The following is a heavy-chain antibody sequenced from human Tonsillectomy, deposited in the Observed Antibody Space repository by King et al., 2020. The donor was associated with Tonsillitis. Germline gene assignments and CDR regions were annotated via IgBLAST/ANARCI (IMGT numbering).Heavy chain of an antibody. V-gene: IGHV3-23*04. CDR3: AKDWELLSPTHPRLDY. CDR1: GFTFSSYA. J-gene: IGHJ4*02. Sequence: VQLVESGGGLVQPGGSLRLSCAASGFTFSSYAMSWVRQAPGKGLEWVSAISGSGGSTYYADSVKGRFTISRDNSKNTLYLQMNSLRAEDTAVYYCAKDWELLSPTHPRLDYWGQGTLVTVSS. D-gene: IGHD1-26*01. CDR2: ISGSGGST.